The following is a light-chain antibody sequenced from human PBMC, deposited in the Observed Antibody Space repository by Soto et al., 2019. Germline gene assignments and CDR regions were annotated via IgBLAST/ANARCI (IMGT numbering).Light chain of an antibody. V-gene: IGLV2-14*03. J-gene: IGLJ1*01. CDR2: EVS. CDR1: SSDVGGYNF. CDR3: SSYTTSSTVV. Sequence: QSVLTQPASVFGSPGQSITISCTGTSSDVGGYNFVSWYQQHPGKAPKLMSYEVSNRPSGVSNRFSGSKSGNTASLTISELQPEDEADYYCSSYTTSSTVVFGSGTKVTVL.